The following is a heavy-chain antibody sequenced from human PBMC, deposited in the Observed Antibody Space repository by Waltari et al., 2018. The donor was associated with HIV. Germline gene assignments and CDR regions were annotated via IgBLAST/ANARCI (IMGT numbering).Heavy chain of an antibody. CDR2: IYIDGKV. V-gene: IGHV3-53*01. J-gene: IGHJ6*02. CDR1: DFNVDKNY. Sequence: VHLVESGGTLVQPGGSLRLSCLVSDFNVDKNYWIWVRQPLGKRLEWVSTIYIDGKVFSADSVKGRFTLSRDTSKNTLYLQMSGLRVDDTATYYCARFATHFYEGYRWNGFEAYGMDVWGRGTTVTISS. CDR3: ARFATHFYEGYRWNGFEAYGMDV. D-gene: IGHD3-22*01.